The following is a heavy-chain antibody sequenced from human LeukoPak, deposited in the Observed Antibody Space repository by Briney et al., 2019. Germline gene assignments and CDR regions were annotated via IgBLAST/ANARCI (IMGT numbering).Heavy chain of an antibody. J-gene: IGHJ5*02. CDR2: ISSSSSYT. Sequence: GGSLRLSCAASGFTFSDYYMSWIRQAPGKGLEWVSYISSSSSYTYYADSVKGRFTISRDNAKNSLYLQMNSLRAEDTAVYYCARVRSTCSGGSCYSGVDWFDPWGQGTLVTVSS. CDR1: GFTFSDYY. CDR3: ARVRSTCSGGSCYSGVDWFDP. V-gene: IGHV3-11*06. D-gene: IGHD2-15*01.